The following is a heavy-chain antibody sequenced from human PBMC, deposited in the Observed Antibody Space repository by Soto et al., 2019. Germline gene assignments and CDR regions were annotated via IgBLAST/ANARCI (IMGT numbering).Heavy chain of an antibody. D-gene: IGHD4-17*01. CDR2: IWYDGSNK. CDR1: GFTFSSYG. Sequence: GGSLRLSCAASGFTFSSYGMHWVRQAPGKGLEWVAVIWYDGSNKYYADSVKGRFTISRDNSKNTLYLQMNSLRAEDTAVYYCARDRGYGDYVSSFDYWGQGTLVTVSS. J-gene: IGHJ4*02. V-gene: IGHV3-33*01. CDR3: ARDRGYGDYVSSFDY.